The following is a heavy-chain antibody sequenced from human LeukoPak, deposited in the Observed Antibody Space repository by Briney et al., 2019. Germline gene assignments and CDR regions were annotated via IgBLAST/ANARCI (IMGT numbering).Heavy chain of an antibody. CDR2: INPNSGGT. D-gene: IGHD2-2*01. Sequence: GASVKVPCKASGYTFTGYYMHWVRQAPGQGLEWMGWINPNSGGTNYAQKFQGRVTMTRDTSISTAYMELSRLRSDDTAVYYCARDAWYCSSTSCYSYSGYMDVWGKGTTVTVSS. CDR1: GYTFTGYY. CDR3: ARDAWYCSSTSCYSYSGYMDV. J-gene: IGHJ6*03. V-gene: IGHV1-2*02.